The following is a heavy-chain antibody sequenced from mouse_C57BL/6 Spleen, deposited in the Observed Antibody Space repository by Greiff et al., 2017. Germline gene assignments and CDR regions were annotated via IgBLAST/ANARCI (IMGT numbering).Heavy chain of an antibody. CDR1: GFSLTSYG. V-gene: IGHV2-2*01. D-gene: IGHD2-4*01. CDR2: IWSGGST. CDR3: ARTDYDGYYLDY. J-gene: IGHJ2*01. Sequence: VQGVESGPGLVQPSPSLSITCTVSGFSLTSYGVHWVRQSPGKGLEWLGVIWSGGSTDYNAAFISRLSISKDNSKSQVFFKMNSLQADDTAIYYCARTDYDGYYLDYWGKGTTHAGSS.